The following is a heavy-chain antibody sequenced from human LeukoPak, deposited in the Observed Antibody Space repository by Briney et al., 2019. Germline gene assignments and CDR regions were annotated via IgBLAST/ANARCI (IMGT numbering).Heavy chain of an antibody. V-gene: IGHV5-51*01. Sequence: GESLKISCKGSGYSFTSYWIGWVRQMPGKGLEWMGIIYPGDSDTRCSPSFQGQVTISADKSISTAYLQWSSLKASDTAMYYCARLGVTIFGVADSPDYWGQGTLVTVSS. CDR1: GYSFTSYW. J-gene: IGHJ4*02. CDR3: ARLGVTIFGVADSPDY. D-gene: IGHD3-3*01. CDR2: IYPGDSDT.